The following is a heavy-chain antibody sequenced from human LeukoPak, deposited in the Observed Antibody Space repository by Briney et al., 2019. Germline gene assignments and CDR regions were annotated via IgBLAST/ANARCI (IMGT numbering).Heavy chain of an antibody. D-gene: IGHD6-19*01. CDR3: ARDRGQWLVRYYFDY. V-gene: IGHV1-2*02. J-gene: IGHJ4*02. CDR1: GYTFTGYY. CDR2: INPNSGGI. Sequence: ASVKVSCKASGYTFTGYYIHWVRQAPGQGLEWLGYINPNSGGIHYAQNFQGRVTMTIDTSISTAYMELRSLRSDDTAVYYCARDRGQWLVRYYFDYWGQGTLVTVSS.